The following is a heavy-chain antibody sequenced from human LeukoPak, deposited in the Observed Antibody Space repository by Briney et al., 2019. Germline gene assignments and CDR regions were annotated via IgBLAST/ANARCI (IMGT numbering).Heavy chain of an antibody. V-gene: IGHV1-18*01. CDR3: ARDIRRYLDYGDYFDY. Sequence: ASVKVSCKASGYTFTSYGISWVRQAPGQGLEWMGWISAYNGNTNYAQKLQGRVTMTTDTSTGTAYMELRSLRSDDTAVYYCARDIRRYLDYGDYFDYWGQGTLVTVSS. CDR2: ISAYNGNT. J-gene: IGHJ4*02. CDR1: GYTFTSYG. D-gene: IGHD4-17*01.